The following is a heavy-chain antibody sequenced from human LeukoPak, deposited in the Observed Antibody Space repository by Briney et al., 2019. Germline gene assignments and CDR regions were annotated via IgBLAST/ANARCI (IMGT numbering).Heavy chain of an antibody. D-gene: IGHD6-19*01. J-gene: IGHJ4*02. CDR3: ARGQLPHYSSGCYDY. CDR2: ISSSGSTI. V-gene: IGHV3-11*04. Sequence: NPGGSLRLSCAASGFTFSDYYMSWIRQAPGKGLEWVSYISSSGSTIYYADSVKGRLTISRDNAKNSLYLQMNSLRAEDTAVYYCARGQLPHYSSGCYDYWGQGTLVTVSS. CDR1: GFTFSDYY.